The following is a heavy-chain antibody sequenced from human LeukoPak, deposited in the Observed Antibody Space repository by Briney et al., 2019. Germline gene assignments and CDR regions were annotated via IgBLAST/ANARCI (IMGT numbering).Heavy chain of an antibody. Sequence: SETLSLTCTVSGGSIRSRNYYWDWIRQPPGKGLEWIGNFYDSGSTYYNPSLKSRVIISGDTSKNQFSLKLTSVTAADTAVYYCARHTRPGCSGYENAFDIWGQGTMVTVSS. CDR2: FYDSGST. D-gene: IGHD5-12*01. V-gene: IGHV4-39*01. CDR3: ARHTRPGCSGYENAFDI. CDR1: GGSIRSRNYY. J-gene: IGHJ3*02.